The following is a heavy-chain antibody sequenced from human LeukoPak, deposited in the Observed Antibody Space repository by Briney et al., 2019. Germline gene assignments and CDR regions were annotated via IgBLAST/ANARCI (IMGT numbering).Heavy chain of an antibody. D-gene: IGHD3-9*01. V-gene: IGHV4-39*01. J-gene: IGHJ3*02. CDR3: ARHRTVPYYDILTGSLKSDAFDI. CDR2: IYYSGST. CDR1: GGSISSSSYY. Sequence: PSETLSLTCTVSGGSISSSSYYWGWIRQPPGKGLEWIGSIYYSGSTHYNPSLKSRVTISVDTSKNQFSLKLSSVTAADTAVYYCARHRTVPYYDILTGSLKSDAFDIWGQGTMVTVSS.